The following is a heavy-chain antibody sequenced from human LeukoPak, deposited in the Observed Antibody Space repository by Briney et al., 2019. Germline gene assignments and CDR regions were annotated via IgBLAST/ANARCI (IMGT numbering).Heavy chain of an antibody. J-gene: IGHJ4*02. CDR3: ARDGGRDGYTSYYFDY. V-gene: IGHV4-30-2*01. Sequence: SETLSLTCTVSGGSISSGGYYWSWIRQPPGKGLEWIGYIYHSGSTYYNPSLKSRVTISVDRSKNQFSLKLSSVTAADTAVYYCARDGGRDGYTSYYFDYWGQGTLVTVSS. CDR1: GGSISSGGYY. D-gene: IGHD5-24*01. CDR2: IYHSGST.